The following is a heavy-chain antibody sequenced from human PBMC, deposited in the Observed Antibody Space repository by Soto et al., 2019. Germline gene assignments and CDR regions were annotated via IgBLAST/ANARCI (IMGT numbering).Heavy chain of an antibody. Sequence: SETLSLTCAVSGGSISSSNWWSWVRQPPGKGLEWIGEIYHSGSTNYNPSLKSRVTISVDKSKNQFSLKLSSVTAADTAVYYCARVPAEAADYYGMTLWGQGATVT. V-gene: IGHV4-4*02. CDR1: GGSISSSNW. J-gene: IGHJ6*02. CDR2: IYHSGST. CDR3: ARVPAEAADYYGMTL. D-gene: IGHD6-25*01.